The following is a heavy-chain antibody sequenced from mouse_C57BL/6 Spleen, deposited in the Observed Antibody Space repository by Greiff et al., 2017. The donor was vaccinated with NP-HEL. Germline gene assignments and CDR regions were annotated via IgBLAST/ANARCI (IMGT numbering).Heavy chain of an antibody. D-gene: IGHD2-5*01. Sequence: EVQLQQSGPELVKPGASVKISCKASGYSFTGYYMNWVKQSPEKSLERIGEINPSTGGTTYNQKFKAKATLTVDKSSSTAYMQLKSLTSEDSAVYYSARSYSNAYYDMDYWGQGASVTVSS. V-gene: IGHV1-42*01. CDR1: GYSFTGYY. CDR2: INPSTGGT. J-gene: IGHJ4*01. CDR3: ARSYSNAYYDMDY.